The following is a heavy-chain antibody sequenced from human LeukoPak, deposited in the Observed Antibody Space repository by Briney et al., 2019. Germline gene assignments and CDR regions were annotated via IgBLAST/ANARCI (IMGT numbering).Heavy chain of an antibody. CDR2: ISSSSSYI. D-gene: IGHD3-3*01. V-gene: IGHV3-21*04. Sequence: PGGSLRLSCAASGFTFSSYSMNWVRQAPGKGLEWVSSISSSSSYIYYADSVKGRFTISRDNAKNTLYLQTNSLRAEDTAVYYCAKDSGDFWSNFDYWGQGTLVTVS. J-gene: IGHJ4*02. CDR1: GFTFSSYS. CDR3: AKDSGDFWSNFDY.